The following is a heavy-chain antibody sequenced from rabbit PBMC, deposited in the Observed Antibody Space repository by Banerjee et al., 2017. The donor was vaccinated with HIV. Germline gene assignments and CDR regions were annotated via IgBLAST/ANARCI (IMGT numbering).Heavy chain of an antibody. J-gene: IGHJ4*01. CDR3: ARPGDASYGYASLNL. D-gene: IGHD6-1*01. V-gene: IGHV1S40*01. Sequence: QSLEESGGGLVQPGASLTLTCTASGFFFSSSYDMCWVRQAPGKGLEWIACIDGDIVNTWYASWAKGRFTVSKTSSTTVTLQMTSLTAADTATYFCARPGDASYGYASLNLWGPGTLVTVS. CDR1: GFFFSSSYD. CDR2: IDGDIVNT.